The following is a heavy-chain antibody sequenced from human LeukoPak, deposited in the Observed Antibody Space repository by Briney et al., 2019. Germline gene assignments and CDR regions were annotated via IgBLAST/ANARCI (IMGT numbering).Heavy chain of an antibody. CDR2: INPNSGGT. J-gene: IGHJ4*02. CDR3: ARASTLAARPVYFDY. V-gene: IGHV1-2*02. CDR1: GYTFTGYY. Sequence: ASVKVSCKASGYTFTGYYMRWVRQAPGQGLEWMGWINPNSGGTNYAQKFQGRVTMTRDTSISTAYMELSRLRSDDTAVYYCARASTLAARPVYFDYWGQGTLVTVSS. D-gene: IGHD6-6*01.